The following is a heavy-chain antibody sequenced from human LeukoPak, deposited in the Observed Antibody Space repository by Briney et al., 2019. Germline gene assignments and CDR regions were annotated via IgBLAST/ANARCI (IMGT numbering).Heavy chain of an antibody. Sequence: SETLSLTCAVYGGSFSGYYWSWIRQPPGKGLEWIGEINHSGSTNYNPSLKSRVTISVDTSKNQFSLKLSSVTAADTAVYYCAREMTTVTTRPKGWFDPWGQGTLVTVSS. J-gene: IGHJ5*02. CDR2: INHSGST. CDR3: AREMTTVTTRPKGWFDP. CDR1: GGSFSGYY. D-gene: IGHD4-17*01. V-gene: IGHV4-34*01.